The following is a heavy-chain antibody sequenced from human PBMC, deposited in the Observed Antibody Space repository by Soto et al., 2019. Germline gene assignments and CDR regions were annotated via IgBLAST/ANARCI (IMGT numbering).Heavy chain of an antibody. Sequence: EVQLLESGGGLVQPGGSLTLSCTPSGFTFDNSAMTWVRLAPGKGLEWVASISAAGGASYYADSVKGRFVISRDNSKESLSLQMTRLRVEDSAVYYCARKSSSDMSGSDYFDYWGQGTLVGVSA. CDR1: GFTFDNSA. D-gene: IGHD3-3*01. CDR2: ISAAGGAS. CDR3: ARKSSSDMSGSDYFDY. J-gene: IGHJ4*02. V-gene: IGHV3-23*01.